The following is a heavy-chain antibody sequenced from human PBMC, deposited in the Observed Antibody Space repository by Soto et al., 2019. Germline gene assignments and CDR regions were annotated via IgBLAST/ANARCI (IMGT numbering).Heavy chain of an antibody. CDR1: GYTFSSYG. D-gene: IGHD7-27*01. CDR3: ARAPGARALDY. J-gene: IGHJ4*02. V-gene: IGHV1-18*01. Sequence: QVQLVQSGGEVKKPGASVKVSCKASGYTFSSYGISWVRQAPGQGLEWMGWISAYNGNTKYAQKLQGRVTMTTDTSTSTAYIELRSLRSDDTAVYYCARAPGARALDYWGQGTLVTVSS. CDR2: ISAYNGNT.